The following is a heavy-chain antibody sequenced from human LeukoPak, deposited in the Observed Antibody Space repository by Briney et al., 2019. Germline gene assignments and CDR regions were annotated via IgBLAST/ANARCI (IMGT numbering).Heavy chain of an antibody. V-gene: IGHV1-69*13. J-gene: IGHJ4*02. D-gene: IGHD6-13*01. Sequence: GASVKVSCKASGYTFTSYGISWVRQAPGQGLEWMGGIIPIFGTANYAQKFQGRVTITADESTSTAYMELSSLRSEDTAVYYCARGGIAAAGMFDYWGQGTLVTVSS. CDR1: GYTFTSYG. CDR3: ARGGIAAAGMFDY. CDR2: IIPIFGTA.